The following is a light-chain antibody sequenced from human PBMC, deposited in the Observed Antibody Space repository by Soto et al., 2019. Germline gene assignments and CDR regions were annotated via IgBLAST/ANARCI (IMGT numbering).Light chain of an antibody. V-gene: IGKV3-20*01. Sequence: EIVLTQSPGTLSLSPGERATLSCRASQSVSGSYLAWYQQRPGQAPRLLIYGASSRATGIPDRFSGSGSGTDFTLTITRLEPADFAVYYCQPYGSSRWTFGRGTKVDIK. CDR1: QSVSGSY. J-gene: IGKJ1*01. CDR3: QPYGSSRWT. CDR2: GAS.